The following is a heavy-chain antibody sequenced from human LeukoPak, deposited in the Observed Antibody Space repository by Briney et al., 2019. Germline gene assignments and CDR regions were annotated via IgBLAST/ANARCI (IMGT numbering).Heavy chain of an antibody. Sequence: LQTLSLTCTVSGGSISSGGYYWSWIRQHPGKGLEWIGYIYYSGSTYYNPSLKSRVTISVDTSKNQFSLKLSSVTAADTAVYYCARDRVYYYDSSGYYLGAFDIWGQGTMVTVSS. CDR2: IYYSGST. D-gene: IGHD3-22*01. J-gene: IGHJ3*02. CDR1: GGSISSGGYY. V-gene: IGHV4-31*03. CDR3: ARDRVYYYDSSGYYLGAFDI.